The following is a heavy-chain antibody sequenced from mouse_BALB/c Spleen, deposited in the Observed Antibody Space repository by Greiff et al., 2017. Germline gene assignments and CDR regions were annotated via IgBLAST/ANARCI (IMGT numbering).Heavy chain of an antibody. D-gene: IGHD6-5*01. Sequence: QVQLKESGPDLVAPSQSLSITCTVSGFSLTSYGVHWVRQPPGKGLEWLVVIWSDGSTTYNSALKSRLSISKDNSKSQVFLKMNSLQTDDTAMYYCARHSYDYYAMDYWGQGTSVTVSS. J-gene: IGHJ4*01. V-gene: IGHV2-6-2*01. CDR3: ARHSYDYYAMDY. CDR1: GFSLTSYG. CDR2: IWSDGST.